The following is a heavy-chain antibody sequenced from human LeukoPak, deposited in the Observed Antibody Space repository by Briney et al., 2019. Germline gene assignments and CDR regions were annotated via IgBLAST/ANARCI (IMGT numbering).Heavy chain of an antibody. D-gene: IGHD3-3*01. J-gene: IGHJ4*02. CDR1: GYTFTGYY. CDR2: INPNSGGT. Sequence: ASVKVSCKASGYTFTGYYMHWVRQAPAQALEWMGRINPNSGGTNYAQKFQGRVTMTRDTSISTAYMELSRLRSDDTAVYYCARVRITIFGLVTALDYWGQGTLVTVSS. CDR3: ARVRITIFGLVTALDY. V-gene: IGHV1-2*06.